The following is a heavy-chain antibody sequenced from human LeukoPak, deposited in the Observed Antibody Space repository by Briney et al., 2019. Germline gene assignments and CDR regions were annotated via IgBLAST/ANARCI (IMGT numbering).Heavy chain of an antibody. V-gene: IGHV4-59*12. CDR3: ASPPGVYYEGY. D-gene: IGHD3-22*01. CDR1: GGSISSYY. Sequence: SETLSLTCTVSGGSISSYYWSWIRQPPGKGLEWIGYIYYSGSTNYNPSLKSRVTISVDTSKNQFSLKLSSVTAADTAVYYCASPPGVYYEGYWGQGTLVTVSS. CDR2: IYYSGST. J-gene: IGHJ4*02.